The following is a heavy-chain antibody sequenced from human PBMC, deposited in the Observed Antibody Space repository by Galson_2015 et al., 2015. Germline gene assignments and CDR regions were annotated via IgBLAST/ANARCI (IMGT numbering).Heavy chain of an antibody. J-gene: IGHJ3*02. CDR2: ISYDGSNK. V-gene: IGHV3-30*18. D-gene: IGHD2-15*01. CDR3: AKLPVRVVVVAAHDAFDI. CDR1: GFTFSSYG. Sequence: SLRLSCAASGFTFSSYGVHWVRQAPGKGLEWVAVISYDGSNKYYADSVKGRFTISRDNSKNTLNLQMNSLRAEDTAVYYCAKLPVRVVVVAAHDAFDIWGQGTMVTVSS.